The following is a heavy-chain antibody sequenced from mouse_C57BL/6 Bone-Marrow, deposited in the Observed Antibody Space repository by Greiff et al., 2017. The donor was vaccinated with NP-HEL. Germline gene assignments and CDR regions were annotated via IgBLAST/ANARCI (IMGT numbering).Heavy chain of an antibody. CDR2: INYDGSST. V-gene: IGHV5-16*01. CDR3: ARDDGYYAGFAY. D-gene: IGHD2-3*01. CDR1: GFTFSDYY. Sequence: EVQVVESEGGLVQPGSSMKLSCTASGFTFSDYYMAWVRQVPEKGLEWVANINYDGSSTYYLDSLQSRFIISRDNAKNILYLQMSSLKSEDTATYYCARDDGYYAGFAYWGQGTLVTVSA. J-gene: IGHJ3*01.